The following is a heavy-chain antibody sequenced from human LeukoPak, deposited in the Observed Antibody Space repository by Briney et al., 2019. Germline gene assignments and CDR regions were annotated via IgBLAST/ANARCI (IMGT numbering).Heavy chain of an antibody. CDR2: ISYGGST. CDR1: GGSISNSNNF. J-gene: IGHJ6*03. D-gene: IGHD1-26*01. Sequence: SETLSLTCTVSGGSISNSNNFRGWLRQPPGKGLEWIGSISYGGSTYYNPSLKSRVTISVDTSKNQFSLKLSSVTAADTAVYYCARASVWELTTNYYYYYYMDVWGKGTTVTISS. V-gene: IGHV4-39*07. CDR3: ARASVWELTTNYYYYYYMDV.